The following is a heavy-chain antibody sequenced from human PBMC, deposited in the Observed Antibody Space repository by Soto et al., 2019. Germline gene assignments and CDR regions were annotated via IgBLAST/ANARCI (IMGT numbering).Heavy chain of an antibody. CDR2: ISGSGTNT. CDR1: GFTFSNYA. CDR3: AKGSRETTSCCGED. Sequence: EVQLLESGGGLVQPGGSLRVSCAASGFTFSNYAMSWVRQAPGKGLEWVSVISGSGTNTYYADSVKGRFTISRDNSKNTVYLQMNSLRAEDTALSFCAKGSRETTSCCGEDWCQGTLVTVSS. J-gene: IGHJ4*02. D-gene: IGHD2-2*01. V-gene: IGHV3-23*01.